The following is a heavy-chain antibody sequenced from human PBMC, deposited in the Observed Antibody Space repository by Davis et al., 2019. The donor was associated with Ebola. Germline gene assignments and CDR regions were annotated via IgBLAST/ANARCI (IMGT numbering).Heavy chain of an antibody. D-gene: IGHD2-2*01. CDR1: GGTFSSYA. V-gene: IGHV1-69*04. CDR2: IIPILGIA. J-gene: IGHJ6*02. CDR3: ARDRYCSSTSCIYYYYGMDV. Sequence: SVKVSCKASGGTFSSYAISWVRQAPGQGLEWMGRIIPILGIANYAQKFQGRVTITADKSTSTAYMELSSLRSEDTAVYYCARDRYCSSTSCIYYYYGMDVWGQGTTVTVSS.